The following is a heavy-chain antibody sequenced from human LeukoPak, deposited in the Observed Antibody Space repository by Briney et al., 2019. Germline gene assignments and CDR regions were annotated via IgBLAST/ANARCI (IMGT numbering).Heavy chain of an antibody. CDR2: IYYSGST. Sequence: SETLSLTCTVSGGSISSSSSYYWGWIRQPPGKGLEWIGSIYYSGSTYYNPSLKSRVTISVDTSKNQFSLKLSSVTAADTAVYYCATCLSNRVFHPWGQGTLVTVSS. CDR1: GGSISSSSSYY. D-gene: IGHD1-14*01. CDR3: ATCLSNRVFHP. V-gene: IGHV4-39*07. J-gene: IGHJ5*02.